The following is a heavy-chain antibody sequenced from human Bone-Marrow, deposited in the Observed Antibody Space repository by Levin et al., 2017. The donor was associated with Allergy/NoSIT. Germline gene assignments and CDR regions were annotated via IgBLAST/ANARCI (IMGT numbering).Heavy chain of an antibody. J-gene: IGHJ4*02. Sequence: KVSCKGSGYRFTSQWIGWVRQMSGKGLEWMGIIYPVDSDTRYSPSFQGQVTISADKSINTAYLQWSSLKASDTAMYYCASAKVEGAFDYWGQGTLLTVSS. D-gene: IGHD4/OR15-4a*01. CDR2: IYPVDSDT. CDR1: GYRFTSQW. V-gene: IGHV5-51*01. CDR3: ASAKVEGAFDY.